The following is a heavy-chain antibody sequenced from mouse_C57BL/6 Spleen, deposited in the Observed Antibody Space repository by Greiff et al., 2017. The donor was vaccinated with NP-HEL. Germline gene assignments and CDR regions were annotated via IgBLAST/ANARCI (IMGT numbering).Heavy chain of an antibody. CDR2: ISSGSSTI. V-gene: IGHV5-17*01. CDR1: GFTFSDYG. J-gene: IGHJ4*01. D-gene: IGHD2-5*01. CDR3: ARSYYSNYGDAMDY. Sequence: EVQGVESGGGLVKPGGSLKLSCAASGFTFSDYGMHWVRQAPEKGLEWVAYISSGSSTIYYADTVKGRFTISRDNAKNTLFLQMTSLRSEDTAMYYCARSYYSNYGDAMDYWGQGTSVTVSS.